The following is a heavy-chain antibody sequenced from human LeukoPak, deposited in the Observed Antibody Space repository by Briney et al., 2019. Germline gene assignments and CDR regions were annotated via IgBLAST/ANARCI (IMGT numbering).Heavy chain of an antibody. CDR1: GFTFSNYW. CDR2: INERSTII. Sequence: GGSLRLSCAASGFTFSNYWMHWVRQAPGKGLEWVSRINERSTIISYADSVKGRFTISTENATNTLYLQMNSLTAEDTGVYYCVRDLILVWTPGDDFDHWGQGPVVTVSS. D-gene: IGHD3-16*01. CDR3: VRDLILVWTPGDDFDH. J-gene: IGHJ4*02. V-gene: IGHV3-74*01.